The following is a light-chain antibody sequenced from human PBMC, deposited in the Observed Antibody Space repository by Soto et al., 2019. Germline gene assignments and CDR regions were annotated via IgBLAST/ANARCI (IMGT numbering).Light chain of an antibody. V-gene: IGKV3-20*01. Sequence: EIVLTQSPDTLSLSPGERATLSFRASQSVSSSTYLAWYQQKAGLAPRLLIDDASSRATGIPDRCCGSGSGTDFTLTISRLEPEDFAVYYCQQYGSSPITVGQGTRLEIK. CDR1: QSVSSSTY. CDR3: QQYGSSPIT. CDR2: DAS. J-gene: IGKJ5*01.